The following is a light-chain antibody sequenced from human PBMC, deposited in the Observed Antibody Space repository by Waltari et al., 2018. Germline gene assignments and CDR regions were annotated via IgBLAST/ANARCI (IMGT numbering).Light chain of an antibody. V-gene: IGLV2-14*03. Sequence: QSPLTQPASVSASPGQSITISCTGTSSDIGGYVYASWYQQHPGRAPQLIIYEVDKRPSGISSRFSGSKSGNTASLTISGLQPEDEADYYCCSYTNSGTRVFGTGTKVTVL. CDR1: SSDIGGYVY. CDR2: EVD. CDR3: CSYTNSGTRV. J-gene: IGLJ1*01.